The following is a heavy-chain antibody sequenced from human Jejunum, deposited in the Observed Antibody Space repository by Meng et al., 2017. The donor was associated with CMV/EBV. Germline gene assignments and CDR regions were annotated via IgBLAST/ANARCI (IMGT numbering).Heavy chain of an antibody. CDR1: FRNYG. V-gene: IGHV3-7*02. D-gene: IGHD3-22*01. Sequence: FRNYGMGRVSKAPGKGLEWVANINEDEDEKTFLDSVEGRFTISRDNAKKSLYLQMSSLRVEDTAVYYCAKVGPPGSSGYFYYGMDVWGQGTTVTVSS. J-gene: IGHJ6*02. CDR3: AKVGPPGSSGYFYYGMDV. CDR2: INEDEDEK.